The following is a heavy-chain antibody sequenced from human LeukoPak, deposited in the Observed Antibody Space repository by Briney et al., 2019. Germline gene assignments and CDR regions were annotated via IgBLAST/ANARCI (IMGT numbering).Heavy chain of an antibody. CDR3: ARDPGVGATVDAFDI. V-gene: IGHV1-69*04. D-gene: IGHD1-26*01. Sequence: SVKVSCKASGGTFSSYTISWVRQAPGQGLEWMGRIIPILGIANYAQKLQGRVTMTTDTSTSTAYMELRSLRSDDTAVYYCARDPGVGATVDAFDIWGQGTMVTVSS. J-gene: IGHJ3*02. CDR1: GGTFSSYT. CDR2: IIPILGIA.